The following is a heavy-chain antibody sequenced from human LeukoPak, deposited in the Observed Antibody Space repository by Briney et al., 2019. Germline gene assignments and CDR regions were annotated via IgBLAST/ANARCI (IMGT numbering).Heavy chain of an antibody. CDR3: ARGRSGYYFDY. J-gene: IGHJ4*02. D-gene: IGHD3-22*01. CDR2: ISSTSTST. V-gene: IGHV3-48*02. Sequence: GGSLRLSCAASGFSFSSVSMNWGRQAPGKGLEWVSYISSTSTSTYYADSAKGRFTISRDNAQNSLYLQMNSLGDDDTAVYYCARGRSGYYFDYWGQGTLVTVSS. CDR1: GFSFSSVS.